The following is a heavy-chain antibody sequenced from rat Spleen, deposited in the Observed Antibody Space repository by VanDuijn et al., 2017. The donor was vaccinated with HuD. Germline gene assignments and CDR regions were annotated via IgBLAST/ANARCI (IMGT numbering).Heavy chain of an antibody. CDR1: GYSITSSYR. V-gene: IGHV3-3*01. D-gene: IGHD1-1*01. CDR3: ARSLITTVVPHFDY. J-gene: IGHJ2*01. CDR2: INSAGST. Sequence: EVQLQESGPGLVKPSQSLSLTCSVTGYSITSSYRWNWIRKFPGNKLEWMGYINSAGSTNYNPSLKSRISITRDTSKKQFFLQVNSVTTEDTATYYCARSLITTVVPHFDYWGQGVMVTVSS.